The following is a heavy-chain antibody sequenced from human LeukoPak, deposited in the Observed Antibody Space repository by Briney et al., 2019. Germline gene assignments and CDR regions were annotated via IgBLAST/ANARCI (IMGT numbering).Heavy chain of an antibody. CDR3: ARDRYYYYGMDV. V-gene: IGHV3-48*03. CDR1: GFTFSSCE. CDR2: ISSSGSTI. J-gene: IGHJ6*04. Sequence: GGSLRPSCAASGFTFSSCEMNWVRQAPGKGLEWVSYISSSGSTIYYADSVKGRFTISRDNAKNSLYLQMNSLRAEDTAVYYCARDRYYYYGMDVWGKGTTVTVSS.